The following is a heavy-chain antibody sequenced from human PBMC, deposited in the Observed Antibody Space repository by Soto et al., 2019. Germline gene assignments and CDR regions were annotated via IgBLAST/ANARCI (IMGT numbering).Heavy chain of an antibody. V-gene: IGHV3-33*03. Sequence: GGSLRLSCAASGFPFSSYGMHWVRQAPGKGLDWVGVIWYDGSNKDYAESVKGRFTISRDNSKNMLYLQMNSLRADDTAVYYCASSINWGQGTLVTVSS. J-gene: IGHJ4*02. CDR1: GFPFSSYG. CDR3: ASSIN. CDR2: IWYDGSNK.